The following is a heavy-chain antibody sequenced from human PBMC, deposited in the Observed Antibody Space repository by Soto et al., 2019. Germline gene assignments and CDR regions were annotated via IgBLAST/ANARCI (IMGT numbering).Heavy chain of an antibody. V-gene: IGHV4-39*01. CDR3: ARHNWGYVSSGYYGY. Sequence: QLQLQESGPGLVKPSETLSLTCTVSGGSISSSNYYWGWIRQPPGKGLEWIGSIYYSGSTYYNPCLTSRVTLSADPSKNQCSLRLSSVSAADTGVYICARHNWGYVSSGYYGYWGEGDLVTVSS. CDR1: GGSISSSNYY. CDR2: IYYSGST. J-gene: IGHJ4*02. D-gene: IGHD3-22*01.